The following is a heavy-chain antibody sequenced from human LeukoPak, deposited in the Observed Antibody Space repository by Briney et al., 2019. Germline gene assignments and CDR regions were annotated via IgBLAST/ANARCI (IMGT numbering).Heavy chain of an antibody. V-gene: IGHV4-4*07. CDR1: GGSISSYY. J-gene: IGHJ4*02. CDR3: ARIMVDSSGYRIDY. D-gene: IGHD3-22*01. Sequence: SETLSLTCTVSGGSISSYYWSWIRQPAGKGLEWIGRIYTSGSTNYNPSLKSRVTMSVDTSKNQFSLKLSSVTAADTAVYYCARIMVDSSGYRIDYWGQGTLVTVSS. CDR2: IYTSGST.